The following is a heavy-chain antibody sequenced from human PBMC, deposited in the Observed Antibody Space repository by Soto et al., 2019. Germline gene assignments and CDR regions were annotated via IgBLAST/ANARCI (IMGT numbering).Heavy chain of an antibody. CDR2: IGGSGDST. V-gene: IGHV3-23*01. CDR1: GFTFSTYA. CDR3: AHPRGYGVFDAYDI. J-gene: IGHJ3*02. D-gene: IGHD4-17*01. Sequence: EAQLLESGGGLVQTGGSLRLSCAASGFTFSTYAMNRVRQAPGKGLEWVSAIGGSGDSTYYADSVKGRFTISRDNSINMLYLQMNSLRTEDTAVYYCAHPRGYGVFDAYDIWGQGAMVTVSS.